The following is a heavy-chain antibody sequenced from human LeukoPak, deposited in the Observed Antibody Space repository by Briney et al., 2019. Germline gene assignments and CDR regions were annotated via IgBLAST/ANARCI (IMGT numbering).Heavy chain of an antibody. Sequence: SETLSLTCTVSGGSISNYYWSWIRQPPGKGLEWIGYIYYSGSTDYNPSLKSRVSISVDTSKNQFSLKLSSVTAADTAVYYCARSNYGDYYFDYWGQGTLVTVSS. J-gene: IGHJ4*02. V-gene: IGHV4-59*08. CDR3: ARSNYGDYYFDY. D-gene: IGHD4-17*01. CDR1: GGSISNYY. CDR2: IYYSGST.